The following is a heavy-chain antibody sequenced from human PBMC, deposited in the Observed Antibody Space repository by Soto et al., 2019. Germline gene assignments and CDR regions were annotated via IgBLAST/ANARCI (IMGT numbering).Heavy chain of an antibody. CDR1: GGSSSSYY. D-gene: IGHD3-3*01. J-gene: IGHJ4*02. CDR3: ARLGGYYQALDS. Sequence: SETLSLTCTFSGGSSSSYYWSLIRQPPGKGLEFIGYIYYAGTTTYNPSLKSRVTISVDMSKNQFSLKLSSVTAADTAVYYCARLGGYYQALDSWGQGTLVTVSS. V-gene: IGHV4-59*08. CDR2: IYYAGTT.